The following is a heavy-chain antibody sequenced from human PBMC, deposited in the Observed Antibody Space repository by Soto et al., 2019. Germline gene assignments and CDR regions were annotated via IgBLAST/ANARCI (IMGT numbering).Heavy chain of an antibody. V-gene: IGHV1-18*01. D-gene: IGHD3-9*01. Sequence: ASVKVSCKASGYTFTSYGISLVRQAPGQGLEWMGWISAYNGNTNYAQKLQGRVTMTTDTSTSTAYMELRSLRSDDTAVYYCARDKGDILTGYYHYYFDYWGQGTLVTVSS. J-gene: IGHJ4*02. CDR2: ISAYNGNT. CDR3: ARDKGDILTGYYHYYFDY. CDR1: GYTFTSYG.